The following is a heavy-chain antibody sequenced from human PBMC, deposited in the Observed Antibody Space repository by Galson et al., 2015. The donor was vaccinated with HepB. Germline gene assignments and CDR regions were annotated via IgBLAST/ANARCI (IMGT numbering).Heavy chain of an antibody. D-gene: IGHD4-11*01. J-gene: IGHJ4*02. V-gene: IGHV3-15*01. CDR1: GFTFRNAW. CDR2: IKSRADGGTT. Sequence: SLRLSCAASGFTFRNAWMNWVRQAPGKGLQWVGHIKSRADGGTTDYATPVKGRFTISRDDSRNTVSLQMNRLKSEDTAVYYCTTDGGYSNFEGFDYWGQGALVSVSS. CDR3: TTDGGYSNFEGFDY.